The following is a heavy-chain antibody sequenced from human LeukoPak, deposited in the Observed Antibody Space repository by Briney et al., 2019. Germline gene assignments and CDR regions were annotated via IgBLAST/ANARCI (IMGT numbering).Heavy chain of an antibody. V-gene: IGHV4-59*01. CDR3: ARKGGHFDY. Sequence: AETLSLTCTVSGGSISYYYWSWIRQAPGKGLEWIWYIYCNGSTNYNPSLKSRVTMSVDMSKNQFSLKLSSVTAADTAIYYCARKGGHFDYWGQGTLVTVSS. CDR2: IYCNGST. CDR1: GGSISYYY. D-gene: IGHD2-15*01. J-gene: IGHJ4*02.